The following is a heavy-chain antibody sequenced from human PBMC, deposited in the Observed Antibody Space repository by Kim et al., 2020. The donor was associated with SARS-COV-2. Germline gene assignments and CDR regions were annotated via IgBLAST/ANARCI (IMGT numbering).Heavy chain of an antibody. D-gene: IGHD3-22*01. Sequence: SETLSLTCAVYGGSFSGYYWSWIRQPPGKGLEWIGEINHSGSTNYNPSLKSRVTISVDTSKNQFSLKLSSVTAADTAVYYCARRGGPASGYYDSSGYYYSFDYWGQGTLVTVSS. V-gene: IGHV4-34*01. CDR2: INHSGST. CDR3: ARRGGPASGYYDSSGYYYSFDY. J-gene: IGHJ4*02. CDR1: GGSFSGYY.